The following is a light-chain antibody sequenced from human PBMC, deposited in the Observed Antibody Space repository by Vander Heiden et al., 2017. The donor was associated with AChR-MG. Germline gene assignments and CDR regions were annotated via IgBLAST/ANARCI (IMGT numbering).Light chain of an antibody. CDR3: QQKDSPPRT. CDR2: AAS. J-gene: IGKJ1*01. Sequence: DIQMTQSPSSLSASVGDRITITCRASQTISTFLNWYQHKSVKAPRLLIYAASSLHSGVPSRFSGSGSGTDFTLTISRLQAEDFATYYCQQKDSPPRTFGQGTKVEVK. V-gene: IGKV1-39*01. CDR1: QTISTF.